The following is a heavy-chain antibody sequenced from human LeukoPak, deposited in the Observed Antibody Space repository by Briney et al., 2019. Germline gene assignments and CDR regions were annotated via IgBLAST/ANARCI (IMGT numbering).Heavy chain of an antibody. CDR2: VSGSGGST. D-gene: IGHD1-14*01. V-gene: IGHV3-23*01. J-gene: IGHJ4*02. CDR1: GFTFAIYA. Sequence: PGGSLRLSCAASGFTFAIYAMSWVRQAPGKGLEWVSGVSGSGGSTYYADSVKGRFTISRDNAKNSLYLQMNSLRAEDTAVYYCARDEPSPYWGQGTLVTVSS. CDR3: ARDEPSPY.